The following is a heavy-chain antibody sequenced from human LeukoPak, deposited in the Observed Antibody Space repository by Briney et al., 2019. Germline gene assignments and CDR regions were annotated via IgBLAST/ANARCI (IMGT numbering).Heavy chain of an antibody. CDR2: VRWYSCSI. J-gene: IGHJ4*02. V-gene: IGHV3-9*03. D-gene: IGHD3-10*01. CDR1: GFSFDDYA. CDR3: AKGAYGSGSYYLFDY. Sequence: PGSSLTLSCAASGFSFDDYAKHLLRQAPGKGLEGTSGVRWYSCSIGHADSVKGRFTISRDNAKNSLYLQMNSLRAEDMALYYFAKGAYGSGSYYLFDYWGQGTLVTVSS.